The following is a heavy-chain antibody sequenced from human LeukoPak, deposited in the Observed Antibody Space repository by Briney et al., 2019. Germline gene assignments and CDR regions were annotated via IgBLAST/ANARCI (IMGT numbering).Heavy chain of an antibody. V-gene: IGHV4-59*01. Sequence: SETLSLTCTVYGGSISNYYWSWIRQPPGKRLEWIGYMHYRGGTNYNPSLTSRVTISVDTSKNQLFLKLTSVTAADTAIYFCARPLGGDLDAFDIWGQGTMVTVSS. J-gene: IGHJ3*02. CDR3: ARPLGGDLDAFDI. D-gene: IGHD3-16*01. CDR2: MHYRGGT. CDR1: GGSISNYY.